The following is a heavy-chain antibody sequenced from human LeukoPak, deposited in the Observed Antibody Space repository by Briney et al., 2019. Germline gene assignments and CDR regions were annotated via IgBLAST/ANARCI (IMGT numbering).Heavy chain of an antibody. J-gene: IGHJ6*02. V-gene: IGHV1-2*02. CDR2: INPNSGDT. Sequence: ASATVSCKASGYTLSGYYIHWVRQAPGQGLEWMGWINPNSGDTNYAQDFQGRVTMTRDTSITTAYMELSRLRSDDTALYYCARKREGAYGMDVWGQGTTVTVSS. CDR1: GYTLSGYY. CDR3: ARKREGAYGMDV. D-gene: IGHD1-26*01.